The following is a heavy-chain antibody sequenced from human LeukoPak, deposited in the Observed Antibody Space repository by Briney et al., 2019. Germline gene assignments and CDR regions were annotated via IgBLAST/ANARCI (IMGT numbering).Heavy chain of an antibody. J-gene: IGHJ4*02. Sequence: GGSLRLSCAASGFTFNNAWMSWVRQAPGKGLEWVGRVKSKTDGGTTDYAAPVKGRFAISRDDSKTTLHLQMNSLKTDDTAVYYCTSGLYWGQGTLVTVSS. CDR3: TSGLY. CDR2: VKSKTDGGTT. CDR1: GFTFNNAW. V-gene: IGHV3-15*01.